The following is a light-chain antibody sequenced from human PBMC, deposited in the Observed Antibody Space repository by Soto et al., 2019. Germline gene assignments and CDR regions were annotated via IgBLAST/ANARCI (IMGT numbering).Light chain of an antibody. Sequence: QSALTQPPYASGSPGQSVAISCTGTASDIGGYSFVSWYQQHPGKAPKLLIYDVNKRPSGVPDRFSGSKSGNTASLTVSGLQAEDEAEYYCSAHGGTNPYVFGTGTKLTVL. V-gene: IGLV2-8*01. CDR3: SAHGGTNPYV. J-gene: IGLJ1*01. CDR1: ASDIGGYSF. CDR2: DVN.